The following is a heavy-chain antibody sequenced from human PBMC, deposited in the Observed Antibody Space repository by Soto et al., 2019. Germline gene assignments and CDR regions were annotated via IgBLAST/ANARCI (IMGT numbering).Heavy chain of an antibody. Sequence: QVQLQESGPGLVKPSETLSLTCTVSGGSISSYYWSWIRQPAGKGLEWIGRIYTSGSTNYNPSLKSRVTMSVDTSKNQFSLKLSSVTAADTAVYYCARDVFVRSAVAETRYYYYGMDVWGQGTTVTVSS. D-gene: IGHD6-19*01. V-gene: IGHV4-4*07. CDR3: ARDVFVRSAVAETRYYYYGMDV. CDR1: GGSISSYY. CDR2: IYTSGST. J-gene: IGHJ6*02.